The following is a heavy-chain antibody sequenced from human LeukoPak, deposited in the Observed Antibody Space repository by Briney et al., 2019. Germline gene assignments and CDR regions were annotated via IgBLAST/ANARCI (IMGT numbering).Heavy chain of an antibody. CDR3: ARGPSSPKYSSGWRGLTFDY. Sequence: GASVKVSYKASGYTFTSYYMHWVRQAPGQGLEWMGIINPSGGSTSYAQKFQGRVTMTRDTSTSTVYMELSSLRSEDTAVYYCARGPSSPKYSSGWRGLTFDYWGQGTLVTVSS. D-gene: IGHD6-19*01. J-gene: IGHJ4*02. CDR2: INPSGGST. CDR1: GYTFTSYY. V-gene: IGHV1-46*01.